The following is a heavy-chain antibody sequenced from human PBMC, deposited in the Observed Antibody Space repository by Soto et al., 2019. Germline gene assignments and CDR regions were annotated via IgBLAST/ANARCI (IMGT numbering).Heavy chain of an antibody. Sequence: QVQLQQWGAGLLKPSETLSLTCAVYGGSFSGYYWSWIRKPPGKWLEWIGEINHSGSTNYNPSLNSRVTISVDTSKNQFSLKLSSVTAADTAVYYCARNHRYSYGYRSPRYNYYYYGMDVWGQGTTVTVSS. CDR2: INHSGST. J-gene: IGHJ6*02. CDR1: GGSFSGYY. D-gene: IGHD5-18*01. CDR3: ARNHRYSYGYRSPRYNYYYYGMDV. V-gene: IGHV4-34*01.